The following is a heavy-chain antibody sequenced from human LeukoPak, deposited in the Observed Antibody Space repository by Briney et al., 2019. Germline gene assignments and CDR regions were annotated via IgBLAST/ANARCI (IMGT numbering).Heavy chain of an antibody. J-gene: IGHJ3*02. CDR3: ARASKYYYDSSGYLDAFDI. D-gene: IGHD3-22*01. CDR1: GGSISSSSYY. Sequence: SETLSLTCTVSGGSISSSSYYWGWIRQPPGKGLEWIGSIYYSGSTYYNPSLKSRVTISVDTSKNQFSLKLSSVTAADTAVYYCARASKYYYDSSGYLDAFDIWGQGTMVTVSS. CDR2: IYYSGST. V-gene: IGHV4-39*07.